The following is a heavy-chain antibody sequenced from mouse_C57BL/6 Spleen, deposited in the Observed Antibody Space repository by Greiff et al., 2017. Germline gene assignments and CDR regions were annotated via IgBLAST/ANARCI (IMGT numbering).Heavy chain of an antibody. D-gene: IGHD2-10*02. CDR1: GFSFNTYA. J-gene: IGHJ1*03. CDR3: VRGLVHWYFDV. Sequence: EVQLVESGGGLVQPKGSLKLSCAASGFSFNTYAMNWVRQAPGKGLEWVARIRSKSNNYATYYADSVKDRFTISRDDSESMLYLQMNNLKTEDTAMYYCVRGLVHWYFDVWGTGTTVTVSS. V-gene: IGHV10-1*01. CDR2: IRSKSNNYAT.